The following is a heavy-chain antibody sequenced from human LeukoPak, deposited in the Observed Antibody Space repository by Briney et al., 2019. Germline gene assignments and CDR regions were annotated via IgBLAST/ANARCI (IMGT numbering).Heavy chain of an antibody. CDR3: ARGGSSSWYGS. J-gene: IGHJ5*01. V-gene: IGHV3-74*01. CDR1: GFTFSSYW. D-gene: IGHD6-13*01. Sequence: GASLRLSCAASGFTFSSYWMHWVRQAPGKGLVWVSRINSDGSTTSHADSVKGRFTISRDNAKNTLFLQMNSLRAEDTAVYYCARGGSSSWYGSWGQGTLVTVSS. CDR2: INSDGSTT.